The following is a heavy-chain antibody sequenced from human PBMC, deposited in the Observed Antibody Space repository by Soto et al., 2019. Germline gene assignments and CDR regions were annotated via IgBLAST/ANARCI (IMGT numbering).Heavy chain of an antibody. CDR1: GGTFSSYS. V-gene: IGHV1-69*01. D-gene: IGHD1-26*01. J-gene: IGHJ3*02. CDR3: AREEGRWPHRRSQDAFDI. Sequence: QVQLVQSGAELKKPGSSVKVSCKASGGTFSSYSISLVRQAPGQGREWMGGIIPIFGTANYAQKFQGRVTSTADESTRTAYLELSSLRAEDTAVYYCAREEGRWPHRRSQDAFDIWCQWTMVTVSS. CDR2: IIPIFGTA.